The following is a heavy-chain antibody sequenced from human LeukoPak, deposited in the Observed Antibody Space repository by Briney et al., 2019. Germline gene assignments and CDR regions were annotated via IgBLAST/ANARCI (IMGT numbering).Heavy chain of an antibody. Sequence: PSETLSLTCTVSGGSISSYYWSWIRQPPGKGLEWIGYIYTSGSTNYNPSLKSRVSISVDTSKNQFSLKLSSVTAADTAVYYCARHVPVLYYYDSSGSLDYWGQGTLVTVSS. CDR1: GGSISSYY. CDR3: ARHVPVLYYYDSSGSLDY. D-gene: IGHD3-22*01. CDR2: IYTSGST. J-gene: IGHJ4*02. V-gene: IGHV4-4*09.